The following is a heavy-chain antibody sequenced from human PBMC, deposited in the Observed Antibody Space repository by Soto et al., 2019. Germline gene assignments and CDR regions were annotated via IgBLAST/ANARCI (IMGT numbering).Heavy chain of an antibody. CDR2: ISSSSSYT. CDR3: ARSPLWFGEWNIDY. J-gene: IGHJ4*02. CDR1: GFTFSDYY. Sequence: QVQLVESGGGLVKPGGSLRLSCAASGFTFSDYYMSWIRQAPGKGLEWVSYISSSSSYTNYADSVKGRFTISRDNAKNSLYLQMNSLRAEDTAVYYCARSPLWFGEWNIDYWGQGTLVTVSS. D-gene: IGHD3-10*01. V-gene: IGHV3-11*06.